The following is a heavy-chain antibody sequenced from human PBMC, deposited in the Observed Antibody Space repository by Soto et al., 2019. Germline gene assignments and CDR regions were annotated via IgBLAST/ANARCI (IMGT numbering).Heavy chain of an antibody. CDR3: ARVVYGDYYYYYMDG. V-gene: IGHV3-74*01. J-gene: IGHJ6*03. CDR2: INSDGSST. CDR1: GFTFSSYW. Sequence: GGSLRLSCAASGFTFSSYWMHWVRQAPGKGLVWVSRINSDGSSTSYADSVKGRFTISRDNAKNTLYLQMNSLRAEDTAVYYCARVVYGDYYYYYMDGWGKGTTVTVSS. D-gene: IGHD4-17*01.